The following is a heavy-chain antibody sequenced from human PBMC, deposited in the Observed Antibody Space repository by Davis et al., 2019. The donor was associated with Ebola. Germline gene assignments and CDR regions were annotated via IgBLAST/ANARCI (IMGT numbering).Heavy chain of an antibody. CDR1: GFTFTSHE. J-gene: IGHJ6*02. Sequence: PGGSLRLSCVVSGFTFTSHEMNSVRQAPGNGPEWISYISSSGSTMEYADSVKGRITISRDNAKNSLYLQLDSLRVEDTGVYYCVRSEFWSGPAGFYGMDVWGQGTTVTVSS. CDR2: ISSSGSTM. V-gene: IGHV3-48*03. D-gene: IGHD3-3*01. CDR3: VRSEFWSGPAGFYGMDV.